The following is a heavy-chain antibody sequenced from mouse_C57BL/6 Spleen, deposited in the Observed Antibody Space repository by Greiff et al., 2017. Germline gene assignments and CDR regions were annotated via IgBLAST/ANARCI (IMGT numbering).Heavy chain of an antibody. Sequence: EVQRVESGPELVKPGASVKISCKASGYSFTGYYMHWVKQSHGNILDWIGYIYPYNGVSSYNQKVKGKATLTVEKSSSTAYMELRSLTSEDSAVYYCAREGDYYFDYWGQGTTLTVSS. CDR2: IYPYNGVS. D-gene: IGHD2-13*01. J-gene: IGHJ2*01. CDR3: AREGDYYFDY. V-gene: IGHV1-31*01. CDR1: GYSFTGYY.